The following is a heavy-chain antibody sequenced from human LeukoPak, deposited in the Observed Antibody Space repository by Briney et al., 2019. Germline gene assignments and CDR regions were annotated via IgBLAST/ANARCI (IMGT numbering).Heavy chain of an antibody. CDR1: GFAFSSYA. CDR3: ARVKGGIAAAGNYFDY. V-gene: IGHV3-30-3*01. CDR2: VSYDGGSK. Sequence: GRSLRLSCAASGFAFSSYAMHWVRQGPGKGLEWVALVSYDGGSKYYADSVKGRITISRDNSKNTLHLQMNSLRTEDTAVYYCARVKGGIAAAGNYFDYWGQGTLVTVSS. J-gene: IGHJ4*02. D-gene: IGHD6-13*01.